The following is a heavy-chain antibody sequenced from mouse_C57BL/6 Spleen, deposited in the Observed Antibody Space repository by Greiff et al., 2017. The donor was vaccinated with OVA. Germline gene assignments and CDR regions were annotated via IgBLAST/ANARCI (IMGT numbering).Heavy chain of an antibody. J-gene: IGHJ3*01. CDR2: ISYDGSN. Sequence: DVKLQESGPGLVKPSQSLSLTCSVTGYSITSGYYWNWIRQFPGNKLEWMGYISYDGSNNYNPSLKNRISITRDTSKNQFFLKLNSVTTEDTATYYCARDLTGGGFAYWGQGTLVTVSA. CDR1: GYSITSGYY. D-gene: IGHD4-1*01. CDR3: ARDLTGGGFAY. V-gene: IGHV3-6*01.